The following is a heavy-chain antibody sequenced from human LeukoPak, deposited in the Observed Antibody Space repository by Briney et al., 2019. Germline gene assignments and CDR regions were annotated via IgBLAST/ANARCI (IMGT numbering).Heavy chain of an antibody. D-gene: IGHD4/OR15-4a*01. Sequence: GGSLRRSCTASGFTFSDYSMNWVRQAPGKGLEWVSSISRRSRHVYYAGSVKGRFTISRDNAKNSLYLQMNSLRAEDMAVYFCVRDLMGSGATTAYLHHWGQGTLVTVSS. CDR3: VRDLMGSGATTAYLHH. J-gene: IGHJ1*01. V-gene: IGHV3-21*01. CDR1: GFTFSDYS. CDR2: ISRRSRHV.